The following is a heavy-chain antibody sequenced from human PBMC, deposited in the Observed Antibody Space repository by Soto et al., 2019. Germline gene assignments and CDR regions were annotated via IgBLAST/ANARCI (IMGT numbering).Heavy chain of an antibody. D-gene: IGHD5-12*01. J-gene: IGHJ4*02. CDR2: INHSGST. CDR3: VRFVSDIVATYVDY. CDR1: GGSFSGYY. V-gene: IGHV4-34*01. Sequence: QVQLQQWGAGLLKPSETLSLTCAVYGGSFSGYYWSWIRQPPGKGLEWTGEINHSGSTNYNPSLKSRGTISVDTSKNPFSLKLRSVTAADTAVYYCVRFVSDIVATYVDYWGQGTLVTVSS.